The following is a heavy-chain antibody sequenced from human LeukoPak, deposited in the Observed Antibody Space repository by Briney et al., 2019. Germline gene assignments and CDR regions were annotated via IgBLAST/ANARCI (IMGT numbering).Heavy chain of an antibody. V-gene: IGHV3-9*01. J-gene: IGHJ4*02. CDR1: GYTFDDYA. D-gene: IGHD5-18*01. CDR2: ISWNSGSI. CDR3: AKGHTYGLGESYLDF. Sequence: GGSLRLSCEDSGYTFDDYAMHWVRQAPGKGLEWVSAISWNSGSIGYADSVKGRFTISRDNGKNSLYLQMNSLRTEDTALYYCAKGHTYGLGESYLDFWGQGTLVSVSS.